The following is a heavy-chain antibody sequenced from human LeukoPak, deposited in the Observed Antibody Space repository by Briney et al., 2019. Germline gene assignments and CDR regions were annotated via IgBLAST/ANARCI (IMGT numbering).Heavy chain of an antibody. CDR2: ISYDGSNK. Sequence: GGSLRLSCAASGFTFSTYGMHWVRQAPGKGLEWVAVISYDGSNKYYADSVKGRFTISRDNSKNTLYLQMNSLRAEDTAVYYCARRPGYPSFDYWGQGTLVTVSS. CDR3: ARRPGYPSFDY. D-gene: IGHD2-15*01. J-gene: IGHJ4*02. CDR1: GFTFSTYG. V-gene: IGHV3-30*03.